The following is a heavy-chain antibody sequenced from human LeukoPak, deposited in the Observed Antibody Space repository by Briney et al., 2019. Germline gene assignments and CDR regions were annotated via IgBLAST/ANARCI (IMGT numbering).Heavy chain of an antibody. V-gene: IGHV4-59*05. J-gene: IGHJ4*02. CDR2: IYYSGTT. CDR3: ARRGRHSQFDY. CDR1: DDSITIYY. D-gene: IGHD2-15*01. Sequence: TSETPSLTCTVSDDSITIYYWSWIRQPPGKGLEWIGSIYYSGTTYYNPSLKSRVTISVDTSKNQFSLKLSSVTAADTAVYYCARRGRHSQFDYWGQGTLVTVSS.